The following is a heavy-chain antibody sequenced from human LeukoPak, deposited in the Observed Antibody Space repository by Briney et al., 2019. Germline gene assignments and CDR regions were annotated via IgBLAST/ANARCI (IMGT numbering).Heavy chain of an antibody. CDR1: GFTFSSYA. CDR2: ISGSGGST. Sequence: GGSLRLSCAASGFTFSSYAMSWVRQAPGKGLEWVSAISGSGGSTYYADSVKGRFTISRDNSKNTLYLQMNSLRAEGTAVYYCARNYMVRGVRDYYYYMDVWGKGTTVTVSS. J-gene: IGHJ6*03. V-gene: IGHV3-23*01. D-gene: IGHD3-10*01. CDR3: ARNYMVRGVRDYYYYMDV.